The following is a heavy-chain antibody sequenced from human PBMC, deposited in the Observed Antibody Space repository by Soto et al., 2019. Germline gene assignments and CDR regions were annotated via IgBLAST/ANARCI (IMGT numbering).Heavy chain of an antibody. J-gene: IGHJ6*02. CDR2: ISAYNGDT. CDR3: ARAGARTSSSYYYYYGMDV. V-gene: IGHV1-18*01. D-gene: IGHD6-6*01. CDR1: GYSFATHS. Sequence: QVQLVQSGAEVKRPGASVKVSCKASGYSFATHSFIWVRQAPGQGLQWMGWISAYNGDTNYAQKFQGRVTMTTVTSTTTAYMELRGLTSDDTAVYYCARAGARTSSSYYYYYGMDVWGQGTTVTVSS.